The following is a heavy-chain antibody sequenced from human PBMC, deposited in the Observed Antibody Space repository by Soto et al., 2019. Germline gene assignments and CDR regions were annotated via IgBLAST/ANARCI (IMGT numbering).Heavy chain of an antibody. Sequence: QVPLVQSGAEVKKPGASVKVSCKASGYTFTNYGINWVLQAPGQGLEWMGWISAYNGNTNYAQKLRGRVTMTTDTSTITALMQWRTLRSDDTAVYYCARVDNIGEQWADYWGQGTLVTVSS. CDR3: ARVDNIGEQWADY. V-gene: IGHV1-18*04. D-gene: IGHD6-19*01. CDR1: GYTFTNYG. J-gene: IGHJ4*02. CDR2: ISAYNGNT.